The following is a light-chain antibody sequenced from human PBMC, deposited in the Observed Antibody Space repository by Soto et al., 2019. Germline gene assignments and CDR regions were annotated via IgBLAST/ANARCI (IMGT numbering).Light chain of an antibody. J-gene: IGKJ2*01. Sequence: DIVMTQSPDSLAVSLGERATINCKSSQSVLFSSNNKNYLAWYQHQPGQPPKLLIYWASTRESGVPDRFSGSGSGTDITLTISNLQAEDVAVYYCQQYYSTPYTFGQGTKLEIK. CDR1: QSVLFSSNNKNY. CDR2: WAS. CDR3: QQYYSTPYT. V-gene: IGKV4-1*01.